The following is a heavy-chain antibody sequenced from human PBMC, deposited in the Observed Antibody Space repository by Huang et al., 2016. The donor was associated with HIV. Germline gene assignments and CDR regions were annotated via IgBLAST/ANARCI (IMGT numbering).Heavy chain of an antibody. CDR3: ARPLTGTTALGY. J-gene: IGHJ4*02. V-gene: IGHV4-39*01. Sequence: QLQLQESGPGLVKPSETLSLTCTVSGSSISSSYYWGWIRQPPGKGLEWIGNIYYMGKISYNPSLKSRVTISVDTSKNHISLKVDSVTAADTAVYYCARPLTGTTALGYWGQGTLVTVSS. D-gene: IGHD1-20*01. CDR1: GSSISSSYY. CDR2: IYYMGKI.